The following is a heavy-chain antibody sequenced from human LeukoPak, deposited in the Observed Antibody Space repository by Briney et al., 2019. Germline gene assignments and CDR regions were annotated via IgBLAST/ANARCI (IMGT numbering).Heavy chain of an antibody. D-gene: IGHD3-9*01. V-gene: IGHV1-18*01. Sequence: GASVKVSCKASGYTFTSYGISWVRQAPEQGLEWMGWISAYNGNTNYAQKLQGRVTMTTDTSTSTAYMELRSLRSDDTAVYYCARNPDPIRYFDWFDPWGQGTLVTVSS. CDR2: ISAYNGNT. CDR3: ARNPDPIRYFDWFDP. J-gene: IGHJ5*02. CDR1: GYTFTSYG.